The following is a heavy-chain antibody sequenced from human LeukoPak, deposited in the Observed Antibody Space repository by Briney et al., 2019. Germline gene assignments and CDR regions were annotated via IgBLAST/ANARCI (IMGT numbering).Heavy chain of an antibody. V-gene: IGHV1-3*01. CDR1: GYTFTSHA. J-gene: IGHJ4*02. CDR3: ARDSGPTYGYYDSSGYYYRY. D-gene: IGHD3-22*01. Sequence: ASVKVSCKASGYTFTSHAMHWVRQAPGQRLEWMGWINAGNGNTKYSQKFQGRVTITRDTSASTAYMELSSLRSEDTAVYYCARDSGPTYGYYDSSGYYYRYWGQGTLVTVSS. CDR2: INAGNGNT.